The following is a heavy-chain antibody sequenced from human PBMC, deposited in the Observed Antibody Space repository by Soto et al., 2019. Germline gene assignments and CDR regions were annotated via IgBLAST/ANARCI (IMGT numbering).Heavy chain of an antibody. CDR2: ISHDGGNK. D-gene: IGHD5-18*01. CDR1: GFTFSSYA. J-gene: IGHJ4*02. V-gene: IGHV3-30-3*01. Sequence: QVQLVDSGGGVVQPGRSLRLSCAASGFTFSSYAMHWVRQSPGKGLEWVAVISHDGGNKWYADSVKGRFTISRDNSENTLYLQMNSLRAEDTAIYYCARDSSRYSYTLCDYWGQGTLVTVSS. CDR3: ARDSSRYSYTLCDY.